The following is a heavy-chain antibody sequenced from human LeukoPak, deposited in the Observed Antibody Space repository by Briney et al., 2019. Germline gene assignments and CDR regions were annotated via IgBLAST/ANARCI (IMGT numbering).Heavy chain of an antibody. D-gene: IGHD3-10*01. CDR1: GGSISSYY. CDR3: ARVGGSGSYYRNWFDP. J-gene: IGHJ5*02. CDR2: IYYSGST. Sequence: SETLSLTCTVSGGSISSYYWSWIRQPPGKGLEWIGYIYYSGSTNYNPSLKSRVTISVDTSKNQFSLKLSSVNAADTAVYYCARVGGSGSYYRNWFDPWGQGTLVTVSS. V-gene: IGHV4-59*01.